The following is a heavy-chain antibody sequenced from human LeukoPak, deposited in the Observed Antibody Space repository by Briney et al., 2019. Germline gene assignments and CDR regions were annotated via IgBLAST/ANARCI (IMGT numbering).Heavy chain of an antibody. CDR3: ARGTNWSPLDFDH. J-gene: IGHJ4*02. V-gene: IGHV3-33*01. Sequence: GRSLRLSCAASGFTFTNYPMHWVRQAPGKGLEWVAVLWSDGIKTDYADSVKGRFTISRDDSKNTLYLQMNSLRAEDTAVYYCARGTNWSPLDFDHWGQGTLVTVSS. CDR1: GFTFTNYP. CDR2: LWSDGIKT. D-gene: IGHD1-20*01.